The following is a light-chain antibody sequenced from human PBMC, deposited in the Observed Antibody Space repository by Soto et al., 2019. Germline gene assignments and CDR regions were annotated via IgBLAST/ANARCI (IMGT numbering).Light chain of an antibody. V-gene: IGLV2-14*03. CDR2: DVN. CDR1: SSDIGAYNY. Sequence: QSALTQPASVSGSPGQSITISCTGTSSDIGAYNYVSWYRQHPGKAPQLLIYDVNNRPSGVSHRFSGSKSGNTASLTISGLQSEDEADYFCTSYTGSNTLEVFGPGTEVTVL. CDR3: TSYTGSNTLEV. J-gene: IGLJ1*01.